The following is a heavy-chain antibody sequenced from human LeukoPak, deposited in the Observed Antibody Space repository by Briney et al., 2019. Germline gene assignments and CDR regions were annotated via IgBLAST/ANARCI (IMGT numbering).Heavy chain of an antibody. CDR1: GYTLTSYG. CDR3: AVRDSGSYYDYFDY. V-gene: IGHV1-18*01. J-gene: IGHJ4*02. CDR2: ISAYNGNT. Sequence: ASVKVSCKASGYTLTSYGISWVRQAPGQGLEWMGWISAYNGNTNYAQKLQGRVTMTTDTSTSTAYMELRSLRSDDTAVYYCAVRDSGSYYDYFDYWGQGTLVTVSS. D-gene: IGHD1-26*01.